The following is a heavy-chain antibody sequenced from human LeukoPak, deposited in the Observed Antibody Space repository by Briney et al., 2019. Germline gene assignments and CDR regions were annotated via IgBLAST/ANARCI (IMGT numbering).Heavy chain of an antibody. Sequence: PSQTLSLTCTVSGGSISSGGYYWSWIRQPPGKGLEWIGYIYHSGSTYYNPSLKSRVTISVDRSKNQFSLQLNSATPEDTAIYYCGSRYFESWGQGTLVTVSS. J-gene: IGHJ4*02. CDR2: IYHSGST. V-gene: IGHV4-30-2*01. CDR1: GGSISSGGYY. CDR3: GSRYFES.